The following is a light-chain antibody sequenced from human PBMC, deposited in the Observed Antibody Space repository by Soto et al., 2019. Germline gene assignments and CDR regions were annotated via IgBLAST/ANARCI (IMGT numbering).Light chain of an antibody. V-gene: IGLV2-8*01. J-gene: IGLJ1*01. CDR1: KGDIGVYDF. Sequence: QSVLTQPPSASGSPGQSVTISCTGTKGDIGVYDFVSWYQHHPGKAPRLIIYEVVQWPSGVPDRFSGSKSGNTASLTVSGLQAADEADYFCKSYAGSNTYVFGSGTKVTVL. CDR3: KSYAGSNTYV. CDR2: EVV.